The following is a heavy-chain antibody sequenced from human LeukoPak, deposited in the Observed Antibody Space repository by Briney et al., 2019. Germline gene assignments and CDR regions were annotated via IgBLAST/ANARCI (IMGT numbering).Heavy chain of an antibody. CDR1: GFTFSSYA. D-gene: IGHD3-10*01. Sequence: QPGRSLRLSCAASGFTFSSYAMHWVRQAPGKGLEWVAVISYDGSNKYYADSVKGRFTISRDNSKNTLYLQMNSLRAEDTAVYYCAKEMGRHIWFGELLPEFDYWGQGTLVTVSS. J-gene: IGHJ4*02. CDR3: AKEMGRHIWFGELLPEFDY. CDR2: ISYDGSNK. V-gene: IGHV3-30*04.